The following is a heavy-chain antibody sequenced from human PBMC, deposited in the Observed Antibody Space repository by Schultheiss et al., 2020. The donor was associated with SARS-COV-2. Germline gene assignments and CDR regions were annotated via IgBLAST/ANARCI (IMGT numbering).Heavy chain of an antibody. CDR3: ARIRGDSYGYDVFDY. V-gene: IGHV5-10-1*04. CDR2: IDPSDSYT. J-gene: IGHJ4*02. Sequence: GESLKISCKGSGYSFTSYWIGWVRQMPGKGLEWMGRIDPSDSYTNYSPSFQGQVTISADKSISTAYLQWSSLKASDTAMYYCARIRGDSYGYDVFDYWGQGTLVTVSS. CDR1: GYSFTSYW. D-gene: IGHD5-18*01.